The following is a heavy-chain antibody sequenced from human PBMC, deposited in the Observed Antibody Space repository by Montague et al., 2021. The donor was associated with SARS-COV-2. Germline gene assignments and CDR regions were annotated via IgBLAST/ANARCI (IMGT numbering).Heavy chain of an antibody. CDR3: AKGGGGGSYFFAY. Sequence: SETLSLTCAVYGGSFSDYYWSWIRQSPGKGLDRIGYISYSGSTNFNPSLKSRVSMSVDTSKNQFSLNLRYVTAADTAVYYCAKGGGGGSYFFAYWGQGTLVTVSS. J-gene: IGHJ4*02. D-gene: IGHD3-16*01. CDR2: ISYSGST. V-gene: IGHV4-59*01. CDR1: GGSFSDYY.